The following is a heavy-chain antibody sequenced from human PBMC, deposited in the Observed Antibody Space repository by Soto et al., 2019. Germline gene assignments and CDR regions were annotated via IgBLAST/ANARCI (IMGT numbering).Heavy chain of an antibody. Sequence: PSETLSLTCTVSGGSISSYYWSWIRQPPGKGLEWIGYIYYSGSTNYNPSLKSRVTISVDTSKNQFSLKLSSVTAADTAVYYCARLSRITMIVVDLYYFDYWGQGTLVTVSS. CDR3: ARLSRITMIVVDLYYFDY. J-gene: IGHJ4*02. D-gene: IGHD3-22*01. CDR1: GGSISSYY. V-gene: IGHV4-59*01. CDR2: IYYSGST.